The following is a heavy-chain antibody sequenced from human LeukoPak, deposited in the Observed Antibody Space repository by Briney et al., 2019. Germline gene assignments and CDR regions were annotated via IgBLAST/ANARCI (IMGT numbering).Heavy chain of an antibody. CDR3: ASFQWLRYFDF. CDR2: IKQDGNEK. CDR1: GFTFTNYW. Sequence: GGSLTLSCAASGFTFTNYWMSWVRQAPGTGLEWVANIKQDGNEKYYVDSVRGRFTISRDNAKNSLFLQMNSLRAEDTAVYFCASFQWLRYFDFWGQGTLVTVSS. V-gene: IGHV3-7*03. J-gene: IGHJ4*02. D-gene: IGHD5-12*01.